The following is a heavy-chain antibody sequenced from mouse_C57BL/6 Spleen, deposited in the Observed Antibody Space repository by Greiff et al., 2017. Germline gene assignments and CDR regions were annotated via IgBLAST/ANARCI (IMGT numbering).Heavy chain of an antibody. CDR1: GYTFTSYW. V-gene: IGHV1-64*01. D-gene: IGHD1-1*01. CDR2: IHPNSGST. CDR3: ARGHYGLYFDY. Sequence: QVQLQQPGAELVKPGASVKLSCKASGYTFTSYWMHWVKQRPGQGLEWIGMIHPNSGSTNYNETFKSKATLTVDKSSSTAYMQLSSLTSEDSAVYYCARGHYGLYFDYWGQGTLVTVSA. J-gene: IGHJ3*01.